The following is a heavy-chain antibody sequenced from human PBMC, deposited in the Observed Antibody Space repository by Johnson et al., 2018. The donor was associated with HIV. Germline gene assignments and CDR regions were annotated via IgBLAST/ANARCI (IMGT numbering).Heavy chain of an antibody. J-gene: IGHJ3*01. Sequence: QVQLVESGGAVVQPGRSLRLSCAASGFTFSSFGMHWVRQAPGKGLEWVALISYDGNKKYYVDSVKGRLTISRDNSKNTLYLQMNSLRAEDTAVYYCARMAWLQQLRLRGGAFDFWGQGTMVTVSS. V-gene: IGHV3-30*03. CDR1: GFTFSSFG. CDR3: ARMAWLQQLRLRGGAFDF. D-gene: IGHD5-24*01. CDR2: ISYDGNKK.